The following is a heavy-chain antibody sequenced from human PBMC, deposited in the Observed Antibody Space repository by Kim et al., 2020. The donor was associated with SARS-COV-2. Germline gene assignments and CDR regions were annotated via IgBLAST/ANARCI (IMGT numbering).Heavy chain of an antibody. D-gene: IGHD4-17*01. J-gene: IGHJ3*02. V-gene: IGHV4-39*01. CDR3: ARPLRTTVVVTHAFDI. Sequence: SETLSLTCTVSGGSISSSSYYWGWIRQPPGKGLEWIGSIYYSGSTYYNPSLKSRVTISVDTSKNQFSLKLSSVTAADTAVYYCARPLRTTVVVTHAFDIWGQGTMVTVSS. CDR1: GGSISSSSYY. CDR2: IYYSGST.